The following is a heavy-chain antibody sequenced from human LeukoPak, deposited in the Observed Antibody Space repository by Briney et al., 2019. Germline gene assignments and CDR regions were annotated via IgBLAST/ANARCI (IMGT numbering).Heavy chain of an antibody. J-gene: IGHJ4*02. CDR2: IYSGGST. D-gene: IGHD1-26*01. V-gene: IGHV3-53*01. CDR3: ASALGDGWENYFDY. CDR1: GFTVSSNY. Sequence: GGSLRLSCAASGFTVSSNYMSWVRQAPGKGLEWVSVIYSGGSTYYADSVKGRFTISRDNSKNTLYLQMNSLRAEDTAVYYCASALGDGWENYFDYWGQGTLVTVSS.